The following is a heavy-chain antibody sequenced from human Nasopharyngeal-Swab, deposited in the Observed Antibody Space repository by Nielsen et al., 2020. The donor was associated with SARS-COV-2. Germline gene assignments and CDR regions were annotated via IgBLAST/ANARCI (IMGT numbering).Heavy chain of an antibody. Sequence: GGSLRLSCAASGFTFSSYVMSWVRQAPGKGLEWVSAISGSGGSTYYADSVKGRFTISRDNAKNSLYLQMNSLRAEDTAVYYCARGGGSYLHFDYWGQGTLVTVSS. D-gene: IGHD1-26*01. V-gene: IGHV3-23*01. CDR3: ARGGGSYLHFDY. CDR1: GFTFSSYV. CDR2: ISGSGGST. J-gene: IGHJ4*02.